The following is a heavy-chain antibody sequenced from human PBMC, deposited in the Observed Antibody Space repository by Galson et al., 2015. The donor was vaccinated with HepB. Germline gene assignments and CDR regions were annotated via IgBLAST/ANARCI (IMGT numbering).Heavy chain of an antibody. CDR1: GGSISSYY. D-gene: IGHD1-14*01. V-gene: IGHV4-59*01. J-gene: IGHJ6*02. CDR3: ARARILPGYYGMDV. Sequence: LTCTVSGGSISSYYWSWIRQPPGKGLEWIGYIYYSGSTNYNPSLKSRVTISVDTSKNQFSLKLSSVTAADTAVYYCARARILPGYYGMDVWGQGTTVTVSS. CDR2: IYYSGST.